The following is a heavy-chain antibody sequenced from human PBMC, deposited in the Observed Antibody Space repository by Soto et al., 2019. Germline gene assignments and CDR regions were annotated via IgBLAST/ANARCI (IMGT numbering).Heavy chain of an antibody. CDR2: ISGSGGST. J-gene: IGHJ6*02. Sequence: PGGSLRLSCAASGFTFSSYAMSWVRQAPGKGLEWVSAISGSGGSTYYADSVKGRFTISRDNSKNTLYLQMNSLRAEDTAVYYCAKDLDTAMVTLAGYYGMDVWGQGTTVTVSS. V-gene: IGHV3-23*01. CDR1: GFTFSSYA. D-gene: IGHD5-18*01. CDR3: AKDLDTAMVTLAGYYGMDV.